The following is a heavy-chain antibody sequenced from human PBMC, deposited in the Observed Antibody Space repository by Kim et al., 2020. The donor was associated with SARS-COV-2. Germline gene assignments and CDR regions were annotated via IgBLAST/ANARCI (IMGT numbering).Heavy chain of an antibody. CDR2: IKSKTDGGTT. CDR1: GFTFSNAW. CDR3: TTDVLGYCSNPTEACYYYGRDV. J-gene: IGHJ6*02. Sequence: GGSLRLSCAASGFTFSNAWMSWVRQAPGKGLEWVGRIKSKTDGGTTDYAAPVKGRFTISRDDSKNTLYLQMNSLKTEDTAVYYCTTDVLGYCSNPTEACYYYGRDVWGQGTTVTVSS. V-gene: IGHV3-15*01. D-gene: IGHD2-2*01.